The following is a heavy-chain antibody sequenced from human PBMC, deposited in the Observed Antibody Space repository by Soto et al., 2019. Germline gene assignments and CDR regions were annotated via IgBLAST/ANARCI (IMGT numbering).Heavy chain of an antibody. CDR2: IYHGGNT. Sequence: QVQLQESGPGLVKPSGTLSLTCSVSGYSVTNDNWWSWLRQPPGRGLEWIAEIYHGGNTNYRPSLRSRVTTSMDKSNHQFSLKPVSVTAADTAVYFCASGGGGGNFWGQGILVTVSS. CDR1: GYSVTNDNW. V-gene: IGHV4-4*02. J-gene: IGHJ4*02. D-gene: IGHD3-16*01. CDR3: ASGGGGGNF.